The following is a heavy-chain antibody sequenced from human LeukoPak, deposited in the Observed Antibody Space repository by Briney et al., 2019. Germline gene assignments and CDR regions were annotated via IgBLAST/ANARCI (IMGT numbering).Heavy chain of an antibody. V-gene: IGHV1-69*13. CDR2: IIPIFGTA. CDR1: GGTFSSYA. D-gene: IGHD3-22*01. J-gene: IGHJ3*02. Sequence: GASVKVSCKASGGTFSSYAISWVRQAPGQGLEWMGGIIPIFGTANYAQKFQGRVTITADESTSTAYMELSSLRSEDTAAYYCARVSLDSSGYYYNAFDIWGQGTMVTVSS. CDR3: ARVSLDSSGYYYNAFDI.